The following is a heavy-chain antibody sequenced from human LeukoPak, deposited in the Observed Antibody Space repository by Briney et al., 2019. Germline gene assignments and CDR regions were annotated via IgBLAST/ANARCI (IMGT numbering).Heavy chain of an antibody. CDR3: ARHLVRSYSSGWYDNWFDP. D-gene: IGHD6-19*01. J-gene: IGHJ5*02. CDR2: IYYSGST. Sequence: PSETLSLTCTVSGGSISSYYWSWIRQPPGKGLEWIGYIYYSGSTNYNPSLKSRVTISVDTSKNQFSLKLSSVTAADTAVYYCARHLVRSYSSGWYDNWFDPWGQGTLVTVSS. CDR1: GGSISSYY. V-gene: IGHV4-59*08.